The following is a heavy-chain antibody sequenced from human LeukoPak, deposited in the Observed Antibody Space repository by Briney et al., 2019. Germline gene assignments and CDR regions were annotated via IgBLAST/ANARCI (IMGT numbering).Heavy chain of an antibody. CDR2: IGISSNKI. V-gene: IGHV3-21*04. CDR1: GFTLRSYT. Sequence: GGSLRLSCAASGFTLRSYTMNWVRQAPGKGLEWVSSIGISSNKIYYADSVKGHFTISRDNSKNTLFLQMNSLRAEDTAIYYCAKVLKGHYFDYWGQGTLVTVSS. CDR3: AKVLKGHYFDY. J-gene: IGHJ4*02.